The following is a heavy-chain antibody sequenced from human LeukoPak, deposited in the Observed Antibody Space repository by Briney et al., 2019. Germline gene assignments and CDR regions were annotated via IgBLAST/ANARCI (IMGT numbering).Heavy chain of an antibody. V-gene: IGHV3-23*01. CDR2: ISGSGGST. CDR1: GFTFSSYA. Sequence: GGSLRLSCAASGFTFSSYAMSWVRQAPGKGLEWVSAISGSGGSTYYADSVKGRFTISRDNSKNTLYLQMNSLRAEDTAVYYCAKDRERHIVVVIDQDYWGQGTLVTVSS. CDR3: AKDRERHIVVVIDQDY. J-gene: IGHJ4*02. D-gene: IGHD2-21*01.